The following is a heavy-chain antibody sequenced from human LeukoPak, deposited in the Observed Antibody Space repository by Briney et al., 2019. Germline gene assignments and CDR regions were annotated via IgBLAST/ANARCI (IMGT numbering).Heavy chain of an antibody. J-gene: IGHJ4*02. CDR1: GFTFSSYA. D-gene: IGHD1-26*01. Sequence: GRSLRLSCAASGFTFSSYAMQWVRRAPGKGLEWVAVISYDGNDKFYADSVKGRLTISRDNSKNTLYLQMNSLRAEDTAAYYCARDLSGSYFPYYFDYWGQGTLVTVSS. V-gene: IGHV3-30*04. CDR2: ISYDGNDK. CDR3: ARDLSGSYFPYYFDY.